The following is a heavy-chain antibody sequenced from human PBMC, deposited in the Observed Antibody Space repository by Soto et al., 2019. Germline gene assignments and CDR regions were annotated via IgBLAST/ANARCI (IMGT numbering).Heavy chain of an antibody. Sequence: GGSLRLSCAASGFTFIGSTIHWGRQASGKGLEWVGRVRTKANNYATAYTESVKGRFTISRDDSENTAYLQMDSLKTEDTAVYYCTSSSASFHWGQGTLVTVSS. CDR2: VRTKANNYAT. J-gene: IGHJ4*02. V-gene: IGHV3-73*01. D-gene: IGHD6-19*01. CDR1: GFTFIGST. CDR3: TSSSASFH.